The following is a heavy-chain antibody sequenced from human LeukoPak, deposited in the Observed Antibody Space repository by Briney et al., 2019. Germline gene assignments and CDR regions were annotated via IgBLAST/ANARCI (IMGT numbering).Heavy chain of an antibody. D-gene: IGHD1-26*01. V-gene: IGHV5-51*01. Sequence: GESLKISCEGSGYTFTNYWIGWVRQMPGKGLEWMGIIYPGDSDARYSPSFQGQVTISADKSISTAYLQWNSLKASDTAMYYCARRRDLYPGSYYPFDYWGQGTLVTVSS. J-gene: IGHJ4*02. CDR3: ARRRDLYPGSYYPFDY. CDR1: GYTFTNYW. CDR2: IYPGDSDA.